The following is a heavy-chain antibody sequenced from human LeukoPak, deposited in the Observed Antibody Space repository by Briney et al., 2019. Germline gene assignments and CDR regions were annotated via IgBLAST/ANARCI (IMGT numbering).Heavy chain of an antibody. CDR2: INHSGST. J-gene: IGHJ6*03. CDR1: GGPFSGYY. CDR3: ARPYYYYMDV. Sequence: PSETLSLPCSVYGGPFSGYYWSWIRQPPGKGLEWIGEINHSGSTNYNPSLKSRVTISVDTSKNQFSLKLSSVTAADTAVYYCARPYYYYMDVWGKGTTVTVSS. V-gene: IGHV4-34*01.